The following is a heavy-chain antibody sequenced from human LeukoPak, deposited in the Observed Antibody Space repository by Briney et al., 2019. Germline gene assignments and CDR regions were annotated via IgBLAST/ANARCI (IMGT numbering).Heavy chain of an antibody. CDR3: SRSLDY. J-gene: IGHJ4*02. Sequence: GXSLRLSCAASGFSFSDYWMDWVRQAPGKGMEWVANINQDGSEQYYVDSVKGRFTISRDNAKNSLYLQMNSLRAEDTAVYYCSRSLDYWGQGALVTVSS. CDR2: INQDGSEQ. CDR1: GFSFSDYW. V-gene: IGHV3-7*01.